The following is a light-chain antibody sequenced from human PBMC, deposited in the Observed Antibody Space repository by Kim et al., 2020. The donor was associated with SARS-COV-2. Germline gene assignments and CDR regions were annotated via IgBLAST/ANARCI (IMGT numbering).Light chain of an antibody. CDR1: QSVSSN. CDR2: GAF. CDR3: QQYKNWPYT. J-gene: IGKJ2*01. V-gene: IGKV3-15*01. Sequence: SVSPGERATLSCRASQSVSSNLAWYQQKPGQAPRLLIYGAFTRATGIPARFSGSGSGTEFTLTINSLQSEDFAVYYCQQYKNWPYTFGQGTKLE.